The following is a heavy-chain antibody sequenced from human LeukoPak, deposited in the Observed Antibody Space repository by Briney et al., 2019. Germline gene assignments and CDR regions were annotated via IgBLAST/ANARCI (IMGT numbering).Heavy chain of an antibody. D-gene: IGHD3-9*01. CDR2: INPNSGGT. Sequence: ASVKVSCKASGYTLTGYYMHWVRQAPGQGLEWMGWINPNSGGTNYAQKFQGRVTMTRDTSISTAYMELSRLRSDDTAVYYCARKTAVDEGYFDWLLYSVRYGMDVWGQGTTVTVSS. CDR1: GYTLTGYY. CDR3: ARKTAVDEGYFDWLLYSVRYGMDV. J-gene: IGHJ6*02. V-gene: IGHV1-2*02.